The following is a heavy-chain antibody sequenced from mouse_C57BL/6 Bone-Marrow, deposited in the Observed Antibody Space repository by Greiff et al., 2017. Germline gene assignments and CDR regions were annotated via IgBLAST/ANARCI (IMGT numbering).Heavy chain of an antibody. Sequence: EVKLVESGGGLVKPGGSLKLSCAASGFTFSDYGMHWVRQAPEKGLEWVPYISSGSSTIYYADTVKGRFTISRDNAKNTLFLQMTSLRSEDTAMYYCAREYYYGSRDWYFDVWGTGTTVTVSS. CDR3: AREYYYGSRDWYFDV. V-gene: IGHV5-17*01. D-gene: IGHD1-1*01. CDR2: ISSGSSTI. J-gene: IGHJ1*03. CDR1: GFTFSDYG.